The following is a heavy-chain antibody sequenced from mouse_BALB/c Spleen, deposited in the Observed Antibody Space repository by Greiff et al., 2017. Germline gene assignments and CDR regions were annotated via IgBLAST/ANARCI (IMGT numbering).Heavy chain of an antibody. J-gene: IGHJ1*01. Sequence: EVKLMESGPELVKPGASVKISCKASGYTFTDYNMHWVKQSHGKSLEWIGYIYPYNGGTGYNQKFKSKATLTVDNSSSTAYMELRSLTSEYSAVYSCTRGGYYRYFDVWGAGTTVTVSS. CDR3: TRGGYYRYFDV. V-gene: IGHV1S29*02. CDR1: GYTFTDYN. D-gene: IGHD2-2*01. CDR2: IYPYNGGT.